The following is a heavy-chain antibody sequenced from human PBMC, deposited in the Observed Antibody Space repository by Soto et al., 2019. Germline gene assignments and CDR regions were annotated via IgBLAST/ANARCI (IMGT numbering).Heavy chain of an antibody. CDR2: IYYSGST. D-gene: IGHD6-6*01. V-gene: IGHV4-59*01. CDR1: GGSIGTYY. CDR3: ARSYTSSPTIDY. J-gene: IGHJ4*02. Sequence: QVQLQESGPGLVKPSETLSLTCTVSGGSIGTYYWSWIRQPPGKGLEWIGYIYYSGSTNYNPSLKSRVTISVATSKNQFSLKLSSVTAADTAIYYCARSYTSSPTIDYWGQGTLVTVSS.